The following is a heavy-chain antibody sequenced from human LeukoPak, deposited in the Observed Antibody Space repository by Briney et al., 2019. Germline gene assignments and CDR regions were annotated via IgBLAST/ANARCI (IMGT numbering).Heavy chain of an antibody. J-gene: IGHJ4*02. D-gene: IGHD3-22*01. Sequence: GGSLRLSCAASGFTFSSYAMSWVRQAPGKGLEWVSAISGSGGSTYYADSVKGRFIISRDNSKNTLYLQMNSLRAEDTAVYYCAKDLSDYYASSGYYPHFDYWGQGTLVTVSS. CDR2: ISGSGGST. CDR3: AKDLSDYYASSGYYPHFDY. V-gene: IGHV3-23*01. CDR1: GFTFSSYA.